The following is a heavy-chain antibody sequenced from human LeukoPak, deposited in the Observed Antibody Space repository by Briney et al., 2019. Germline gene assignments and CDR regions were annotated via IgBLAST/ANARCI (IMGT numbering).Heavy chain of an antibody. CDR1: GFTFSSYW. Sequence: PGGSLRLSCAASGFTFSSYWMYWVRQAPGKGLVWVSRIKSDGSSTGYADSVEGRFTISRDNAKNTLYLQMNSLRAEDTAVYYCARDVGYSLEYWGQGTLVTVSS. D-gene: IGHD2-21*01. V-gene: IGHV3-74*01. CDR3: ARDVGYSLEY. J-gene: IGHJ4*02. CDR2: IKSDGSST.